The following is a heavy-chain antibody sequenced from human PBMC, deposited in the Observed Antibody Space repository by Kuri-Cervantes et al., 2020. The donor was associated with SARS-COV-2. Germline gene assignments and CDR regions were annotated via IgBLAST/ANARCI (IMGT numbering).Heavy chain of an antibody. CDR1: GGSISSYY. D-gene: IGHD4-11*01. CDR2: IYHSGCT. V-gene: IGHV4-59*08. Sequence: GSLRLSCTVSGGSISSYYWSWIRQPPGKGLEWIGSIYHSGCTYYNPSLKSRVTISVDTSKNQFSLKLSSVTAADTAVYYCARTVTTTPDYWGQGTLVTVSS. CDR3: ARTVTTTPDY. J-gene: IGHJ4*02.